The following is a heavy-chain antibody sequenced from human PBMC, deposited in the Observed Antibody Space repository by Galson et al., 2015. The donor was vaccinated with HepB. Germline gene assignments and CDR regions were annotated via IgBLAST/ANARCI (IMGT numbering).Heavy chain of an antibody. D-gene: IGHD6-13*01. Sequence: SLRLSCAASGFTFSGSAIHWVRQTSGKGLEWVGRIKSKANNYATSYVSSLKGRFTISRDDSKKMAYLHMKSLKTEDTAVYYCIRSGDFSGYSSRWGQGTLVTVSS. CDR2: IKSKANNYAT. V-gene: IGHV3-73*01. CDR1: GFTFSGSA. J-gene: IGHJ4*02. CDR3: IRSGDFSGYSSR.